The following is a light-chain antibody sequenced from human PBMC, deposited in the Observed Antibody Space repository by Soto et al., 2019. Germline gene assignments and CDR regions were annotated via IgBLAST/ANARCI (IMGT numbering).Light chain of an antibody. CDR3: QQYGSSPGT. J-gene: IGKJ5*01. Sequence: EIVLTQSPATLSLSPGERATLSCRASQSVSSNLVWYQHRPGQAPRLLIYGASSRATGIPDRFSGSGSGTDFTLTISRLEPEDFAVYYCQQYGSSPGTFGQGTRLEIK. CDR2: GAS. V-gene: IGKV3-20*01. CDR1: QSVSSN.